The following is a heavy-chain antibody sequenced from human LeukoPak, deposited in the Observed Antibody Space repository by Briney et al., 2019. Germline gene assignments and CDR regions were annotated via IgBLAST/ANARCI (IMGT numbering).Heavy chain of an antibody. CDR3: ARDEYYYGSGSYYRLPDAFDI. CDR2: ISDSGGST. D-gene: IGHD3-10*01. CDR1: GFTFSSHA. V-gene: IGHV3-23*01. J-gene: IGHJ3*02. Sequence: GGSLRLSCAASGFTFSSHAMSWVRQAPGKGLEWVSAISDSGGSTYYADSVKGRFTISRDNSKNTLYLQMNSLRAEDTAVYYCARDEYYYGSGSYYRLPDAFDIWGQGTMVTVSS.